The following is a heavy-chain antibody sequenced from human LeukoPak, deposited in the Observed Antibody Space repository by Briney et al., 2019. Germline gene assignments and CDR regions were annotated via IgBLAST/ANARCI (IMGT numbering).Heavy chain of an antibody. CDR2: ISSSSSYI. V-gene: IGHV3-21*01. Sequence: GGSLRLSCAASGFTFSSYSMNWVRQAPGKGLEWVSSISSSSSYIYYADSVKGRFTISRDNAKNTLYLQMNSLRAEDTAVYYCARTYSWSLSRFDYWGQGTLVTVSS. J-gene: IGHJ4*02. D-gene: IGHD3-16*02. CDR1: GFTFSSYS. CDR3: ARTYSWSLSRFDY.